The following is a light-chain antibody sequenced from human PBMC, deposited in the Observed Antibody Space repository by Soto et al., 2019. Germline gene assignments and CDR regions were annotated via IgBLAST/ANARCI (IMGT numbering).Light chain of an antibody. J-gene: IGKJ1*01. CDR3: QHYNSYSEA. CDR1: QSVSNNY. V-gene: IGKV3-20*01. Sequence: EIVLTQSPGTLSLSPVERATLSCMASQSVSNNYLAWYQQKPGQAPRLLIYGASNRATGIPARFSVSGSGTEFTLTISSLQPDDFATYYCQHYNSYSEAFGQGTKVDIK. CDR2: GAS.